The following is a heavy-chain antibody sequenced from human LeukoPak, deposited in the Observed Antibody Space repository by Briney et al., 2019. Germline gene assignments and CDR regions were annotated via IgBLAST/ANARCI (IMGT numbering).Heavy chain of an antibody. D-gene: IGHD6-13*01. CDR3: GGPIPYSSSWYLQH. Sequence: GGSLRLSCAASGFTVSSNYMRWVRQAPGKGLEWVSVIYSGGSTYYADAVEDGFTSTRGNSTNTTQLQQNSLLTEDDTAYYYWGGPIPYSSSWYLQHWGQGTLVRVSS. V-gene: IGHV3-53*01. J-gene: IGHJ1*01. CDR1: GFTVSSNY. CDR2: IYSGGST.